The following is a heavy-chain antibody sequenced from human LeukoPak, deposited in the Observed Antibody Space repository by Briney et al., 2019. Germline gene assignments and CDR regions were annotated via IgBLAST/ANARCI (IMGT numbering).Heavy chain of an antibody. V-gene: IGHV4-59*01. CDR1: GGSISSYY. Sequence: PSETLSLTCTVSGGSISSYYWSWIRQPPGKGLEWIGYIYYSGSTNYNPSLKNRVTISVDTSKNQFSLKLSSVTAADTAVYYCARAAGYYGDYLDYWGQGTLVTVSS. CDR2: IYYSGST. J-gene: IGHJ4*02. D-gene: IGHD4-17*01. CDR3: ARAAGYYGDYLDY.